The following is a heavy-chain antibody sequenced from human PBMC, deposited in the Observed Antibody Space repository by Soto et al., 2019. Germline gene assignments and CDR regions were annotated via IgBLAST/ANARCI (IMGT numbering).Heavy chain of an antibody. Sequence: GGSLRLSCAASGFTFSSYDMHWVRQATGKGLEWVSAIGTAGDTYYPGSVKGRFTISRENAKNSLYLQMNSLRAEDTAVYYCARGMLGGDLDYWGQGTLVTVSS. CDR1: GFTFSSYD. D-gene: IGHD2-8*01. J-gene: IGHJ4*02. V-gene: IGHV3-13*01. CDR2: IGTAGDT. CDR3: ARGMLGGDLDY.